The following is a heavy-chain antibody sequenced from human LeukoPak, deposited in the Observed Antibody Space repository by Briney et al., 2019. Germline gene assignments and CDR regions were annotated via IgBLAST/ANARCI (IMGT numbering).Heavy chain of an antibody. CDR2: ISSSSSYI. Sequence: GGSLRLSCAASGFTFSSYSMNWVRQAPGKGLEWVSSISSSSSYIYYADSARGRFTISRDNAKNSLYLQMNSLRAEATAVYYCARGGFGDYYYFYIDVWGKGTTVTVSS. J-gene: IGHJ6*03. D-gene: IGHD2-15*01. CDR3: ARGGFGDYYYFYIDV. CDR1: GFTFSSYS. V-gene: IGHV3-21*01.